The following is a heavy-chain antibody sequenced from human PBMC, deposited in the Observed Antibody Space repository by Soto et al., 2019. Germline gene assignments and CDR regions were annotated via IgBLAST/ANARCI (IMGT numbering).Heavy chain of an antibody. CDR3: ARIREDGYSHPHGSFFFGMDV. D-gene: IGHD5-18*01. CDR2: IFSNDAK. J-gene: IGHJ6*04. V-gene: IGHV2-26*01. Sequence: SGPTLVNPQETLTITCTVSGFSLRNGLVGVSWIRQPPGKALEWLAHIFSNDAKSYSASLQSRPSISKDTSKSQVVLTMTNMDTVDTATYYCARIREDGYSHPHGSFFFGMDVWGKGTTVTVSS. CDR1: GFSLRNGLVG.